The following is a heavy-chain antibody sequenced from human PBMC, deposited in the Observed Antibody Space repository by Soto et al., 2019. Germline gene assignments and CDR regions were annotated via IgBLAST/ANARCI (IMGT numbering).Heavy chain of an antibody. CDR2: IYSGGST. CDR1: GFTVSSNY. J-gene: IGHJ4*02. V-gene: IGHV3-53*01. Sequence: GGSLRLSCAASGFTVSSNYMSWVRQAPGKGLEWVSVIYSGGSTYYADSVKGRFTISRDNSKNTLYLQMNSLRAEDTAVYYCAKRATIFGVVTHFDYWGQGTLVTVSS. D-gene: IGHD3-3*01. CDR3: AKRATIFGVVTHFDY.